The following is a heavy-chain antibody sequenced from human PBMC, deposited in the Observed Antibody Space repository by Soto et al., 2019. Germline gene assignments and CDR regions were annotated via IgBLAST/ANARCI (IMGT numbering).Heavy chain of an antibody. D-gene: IGHD3-9*01. CDR3: ATRYYDRLAGYCY. V-gene: IGHV3-23*01. Sequence: EVQLLESGGGLVQPGGSLRLSCAASGFTFSSYAMSWVRQAPGKGLEWVSAISGSGGSTYYADSVKGRFTISRDNSKNTLYLQMNRLRAEDTAVYYCATRYYDRLAGYCYWGQGTLVTVSS. J-gene: IGHJ4*02. CDR2: ISGSGGST. CDR1: GFTFSSYA.